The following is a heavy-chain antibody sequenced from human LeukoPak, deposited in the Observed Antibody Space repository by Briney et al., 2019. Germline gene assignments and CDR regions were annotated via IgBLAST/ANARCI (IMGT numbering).Heavy chain of an antibody. CDR2: IYSNGST. D-gene: IGHD3-16*01. CDR3: ARVIRSGYNWFDP. CDR1: GFTVSINY. V-gene: IGHV3-66*01. J-gene: IGHJ5*02. Sequence: GGSLRLSCAASGFTVSINYITWVRQAPGKGLEWVSLIYSNGSTYFADSVKGRFTISRDNSKNTLYLHMNSLRAEDTAVYYCARVIRSGYNWFDPWGQGTLVPVSS.